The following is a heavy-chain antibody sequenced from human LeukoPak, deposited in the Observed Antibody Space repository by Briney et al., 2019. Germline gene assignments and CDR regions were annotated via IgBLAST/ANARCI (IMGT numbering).Heavy chain of an antibody. CDR2: INSDGSST. CDR3: ARDGYSSGWVDY. V-gene: IGHV3-74*01. D-gene: IGHD6-19*01. Sequence: GGSLRLSCAASGFTFSSYWMNWVRQAPGKGLVWVSRINSDGSSTSYADSVKGRFTISRDNAKNTLYLQMNSLRAEDTAVYYCARDGYSSGWVDYWGQGTLVTVSS. CDR1: GFTFSSYW. J-gene: IGHJ4*02.